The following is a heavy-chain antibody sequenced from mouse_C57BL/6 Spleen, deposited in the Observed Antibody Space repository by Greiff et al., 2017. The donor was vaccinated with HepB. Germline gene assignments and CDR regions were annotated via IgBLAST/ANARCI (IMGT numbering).Heavy chain of an antibody. CDR2: IYPRDGST. CDR3: AREGIYYGSSYNYFDY. J-gene: IGHJ2*01. Sequence: VKLMESGPELVKPGASVKLSCKASGYTFTSYDINWVKQRPGQGLEWIGWIYPRDGSTKYNEKFKGKATLTVDTYSSTEYMELHSLTSEDSAVYFCAREGIYYGSSYNYFDYWGQGTTLTVSS. V-gene: IGHV1-85*01. CDR1: GYTFTSYD. D-gene: IGHD1-1*01.